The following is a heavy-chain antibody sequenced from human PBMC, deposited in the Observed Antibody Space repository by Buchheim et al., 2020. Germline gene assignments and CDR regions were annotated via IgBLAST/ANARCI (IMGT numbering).Heavy chain of an antibody. Sequence: VQLVESGGGMVQPGRSLRLSCAASGFTFSSYSMNWVRQAPGKGLEWVSSISSSSSYIYYADSVKGRFTISRDNAKNSVSLQMNSLRDDDTAVYYCARSYCGGDCVSTPFGYLGQGTL. CDR1: GFTFSSYS. CDR2: ISSSSSYI. V-gene: IGHV3-21*02. J-gene: IGHJ4*02. CDR3: ARSYCGGDCVSTPFGY. D-gene: IGHD2-21*02.